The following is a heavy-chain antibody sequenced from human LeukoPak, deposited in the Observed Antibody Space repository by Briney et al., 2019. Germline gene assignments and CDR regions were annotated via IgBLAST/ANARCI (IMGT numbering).Heavy chain of an antibody. CDR3: SRDRGWSTFDY. CDR1: GFTFSSYA. J-gene: IGHJ4*02. D-gene: IGHD2-15*01. V-gene: IGHV3-7*01. CDR2: MNQDGSAK. Sequence: GGSLRLSCAASGFTFSSYAMSWVRQAPGKGLEWVANMNQDGSAKNYLDFVKGRFTISRDNAKNSLYLQMNSLRAEDTAVYYCSRDRGWSTFDYWGQGTLVAVSS.